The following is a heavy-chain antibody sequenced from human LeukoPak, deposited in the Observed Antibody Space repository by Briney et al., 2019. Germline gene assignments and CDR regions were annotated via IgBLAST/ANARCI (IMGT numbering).Heavy chain of an antibody. Sequence: GECRQSSSNGSGFDFTSDGIGWVRSMPGKGREWMGIIYSGDSGTRYSPSFQGQVTISADKSISTAYLQWSRLKASNTAMYYCARRTYYDSSGYYVDYWGQGTLVTVSS. CDR3: ARRTYYDSSGYYVDY. V-gene: IGHV5-51*01. CDR2: IYSGDSGT. CDR1: GFDFTSDG. J-gene: IGHJ4*02. D-gene: IGHD3-22*01.